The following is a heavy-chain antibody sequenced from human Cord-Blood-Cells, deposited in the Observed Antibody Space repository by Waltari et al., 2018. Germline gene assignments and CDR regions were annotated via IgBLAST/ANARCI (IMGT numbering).Heavy chain of an antibody. CDR1: GFTFSSYA. D-gene: IGHD6-13*01. CDR2: ISGSGGST. CDR3: AKDGIAAAGTDY. Sequence: EVQMLESGGGLVQPGGSLRLSCAASGFTFSSYAMSWVLQAPGKGLEWVSAISGSGGSTYYADSVKGRFTISRDNSKNTLYLQMNSLRAEDTAVYYCAKDGIAAAGTDYWGQGTLVTVSS. J-gene: IGHJ4*02. V-gene: IGHV3-23*01.